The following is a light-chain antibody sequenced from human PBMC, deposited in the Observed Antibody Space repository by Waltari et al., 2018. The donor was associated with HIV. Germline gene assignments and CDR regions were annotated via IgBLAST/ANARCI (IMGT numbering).Light chain of an antibody. CDR3: QQYYSPPGWT. CDR1: QCVLYSSNNENY. J-gene: IGKJ1*01. Sequence: DIVMTQSPDSLAVSLGERATINCKSSQCVLYSSNNENYLAWYQQKPGQPPKLLIYWASTRESGVPDRFSGSGSGTDFTLTISSLQAEDVAVYYCQQYYSPPGWTFGQGTKVEIK. V-gene: IGKV4-1*01. CDR2: WAS.